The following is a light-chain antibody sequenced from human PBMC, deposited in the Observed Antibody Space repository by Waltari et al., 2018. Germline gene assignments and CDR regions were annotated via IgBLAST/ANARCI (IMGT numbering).Light chain of an antibody. J-gene: IGKJ2*01. V-gene: IGKV1-16*02. CDR2: AAS. CDR3: QQYDSYPHT. Sequence: DIQMTQSPSSLSASVGDSITITCRASQGIDNYLAWFQQKPGKAPQSLIYAASTLQSGVQSKFSGSGFGTEFTLTINGLQPEDFATYFCQQYDSYPHTFGQGTRLEVK. CDR1: QGIDNY.